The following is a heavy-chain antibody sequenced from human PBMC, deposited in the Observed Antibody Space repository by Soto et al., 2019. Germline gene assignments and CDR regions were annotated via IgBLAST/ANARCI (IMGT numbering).Heavy chain of an antibody. V-gene: IGHV4-31*03. CDR2: IYYSGST. CDR1: GGSISSGGYY. J-gene: IGHJ4*02. D-gene: IGHD3-10*01. CDR3: ARDMVRSYGSGSSYFDY. Sequence: SETLSLTCTVSGGSISSGGYYWSWIRQHPGKGLEWIGYIYYSGSTYYNPSLKSRVTISVDTSKNQFSLKLSSVTAADTAVYYCARDMVRSYGSGSSYFDYWGQGTLVTVSS.